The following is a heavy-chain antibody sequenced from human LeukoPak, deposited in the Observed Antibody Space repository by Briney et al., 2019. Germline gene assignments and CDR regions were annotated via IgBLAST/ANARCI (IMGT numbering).Heavy chain of an antibody. CDR3: ARGVVKALAY. V-gene: IGHV4-34*01. Sequence: ASETLSLTCAVYGGSFSGYYWSWIRQPPGKGLEWIGEINHSGSTNYNPSLESRVTISVDTSKNQFSLKLSSVTAADTAVYYCARGVVKALAYWGQGALVTVSS. D-gene: IGHD2-15*01. J-gene: IGHJ4*02. CDR1: GGSFSGYY. CDR2: INHSGST.